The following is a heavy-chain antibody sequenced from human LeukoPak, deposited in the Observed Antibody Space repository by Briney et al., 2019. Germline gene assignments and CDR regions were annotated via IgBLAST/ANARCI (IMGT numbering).Heavy chain of an antibody. CDR1: GFTFSSYG. CDR3: AKTRPLDSSSWSHGDY. J-gene: IGHJ4*02. D-gene: IGHD6-13*01. CDR2: IWYDGSNK. Sequence: GGSLRLSCAASGFTFSSYGMHWVRQAPGKGLEWVAVIWYDGSNKYYADSVKGRFTISRDNSKNTLYLQMNSLRAEDTAVYYCAKTRPLDSSSWSHGDYWGQGTLVTVSS. V-gene: IGHV3-33*06.